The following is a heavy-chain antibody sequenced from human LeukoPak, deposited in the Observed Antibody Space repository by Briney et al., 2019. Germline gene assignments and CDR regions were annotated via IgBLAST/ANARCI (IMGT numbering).Heavy chain of an antibody. CDR3: ARLLATWDYYYMDV. CDR2: ISWNSGSI. V-gene: IGHV3-9*01. J-gene: IGHJ6*03. Sequence: PGGSLRLSCAASGFTFDDYAMHWVRQAPGKGLEWVSGISWNSGSIGYADSVKGRFTISRDNAKNSVYLQMNSLRDEDTAVYFCARLLATWDYYYMDVWGKGTTVTVSS. D-gene: IGHD2/OR15-2a*01. CDR1: GFTFDDYA.